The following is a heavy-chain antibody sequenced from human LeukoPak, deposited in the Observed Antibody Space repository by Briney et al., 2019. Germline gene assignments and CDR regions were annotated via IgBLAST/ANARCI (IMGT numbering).Heavy chain of an antibody. CDR2: INSDGSST. CDR3: ARGYFDSSGEFDY. V-gene: IGHV3-74*01. Sequence: PGGSLRLSCAASGFTVSSNYMHWVRQAPGKGLVWVSRINSDGSSTRYADSVKGRFTISRDNSKNTLYLQMNSLRAEDTAMYYCARGYFDSSGEFDYWGQGTLVTVSS. D-gene: IGHD3-22*01. J-gene: IGHJ4*02. CDR1: GFTVSSNY.